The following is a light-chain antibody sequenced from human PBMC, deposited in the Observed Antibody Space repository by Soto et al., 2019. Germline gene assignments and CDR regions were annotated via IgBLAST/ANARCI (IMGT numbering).Light chain of an antibody. CDR2: GAS. J-gene: IGKJ2*03. V-gene: IGKV3-15*01. Sequence: ETVMTQSPDTLSVSPGESATLSCRASQEVSTNLAWFHQKPGQTPRLVLYGASKRATGIPARFSGSGSGRHFTLTISSLQSDDFGDYYGQHYNNWPPYSFGQGTKVEIK. CDR1: QEVSTN. CDR3: QHYNNWPPYS.